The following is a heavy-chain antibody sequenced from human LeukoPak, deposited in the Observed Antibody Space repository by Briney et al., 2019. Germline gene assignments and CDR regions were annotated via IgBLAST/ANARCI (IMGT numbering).Heavy chain of an antibody. Sequence: VASVKVSCKASGYTFTSLDINWVRQATGQGLEWMGWMNPKSGNTGHAQKFQGRVTMTRDTSTSTVYMELSSLRSEDTAVYYSARGSMVVYWGQGTLVTVSS. CDR3: ARGSMVVY. J-gene: IGHJ4*02. D-gene: IGHD2-15*01. CDR1: GYTFTSLD. CDR2: MNPKSGNT. V-gene: IGHV1-8*02.